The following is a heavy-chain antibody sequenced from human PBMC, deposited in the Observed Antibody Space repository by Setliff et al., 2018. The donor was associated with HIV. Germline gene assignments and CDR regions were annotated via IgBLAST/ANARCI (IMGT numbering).Heavy chain of an antibody. CDR1: GGSINTSSYY. Sequence: SETLSLTCIVSGGSINTSSYYWAWIRQPPGKGLEWIGSIYYSGSTYYNPSLKSRGTISVDTSKNQFSLKLSSVTAADTAVYYCARLSDERYYYDSSGYRGFDIWGQGTMVTVSS. CDR2: IYYSGST. D-gene: IGHD3-22*01. CDR3: ARLSDERYYYDSSGYRGFDI. V-gene: IGHV4-39*01. J-gene: IGHJ3*02.